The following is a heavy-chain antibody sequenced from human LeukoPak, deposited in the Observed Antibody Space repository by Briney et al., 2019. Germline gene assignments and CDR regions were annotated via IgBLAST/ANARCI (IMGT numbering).Heavy chain of an antibody. D-gene: IGHD4-11*01. CDR1: GVTFISYA. J-gene: IGHJ6*03. CDR3: ATKRMYSNFDYYYYYMDV. CDR2: IVAIFGTA. V-gene: IGHV1-69*01. Sequence: SVKVSCKASGVTFISYAISWVRQAPGQRREWMGGIVAIFGTATYAPNFQGRVTITADESTSTAYMELSSLRSEDTAVYYCATKRMYSNFDYYYYYMDVWGKRTTVTVSS.